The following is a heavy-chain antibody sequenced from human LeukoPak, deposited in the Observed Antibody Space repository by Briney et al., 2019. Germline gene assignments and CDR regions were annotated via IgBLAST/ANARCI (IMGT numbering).Heavy chain of an antibody. J-gene: IGHJ3*02. CDR1: GFTFSSHW. Sequence: PGGSLRLSCAASGFTFSSHWMSWVRQAPGKGLEWVAKIKQDGSEKYYVDSVKGRFTISRDNAKNSLYLQMNSLRAEDTAVYYCIRQKMVTISHDGFDIWGQGTMVTVSS. CDR2: IKQDGSEK. CDR3: IRQKMVTISHDGFDI. D-gene: IGHD5-24*01. V-gene: IGHV3-7*01.